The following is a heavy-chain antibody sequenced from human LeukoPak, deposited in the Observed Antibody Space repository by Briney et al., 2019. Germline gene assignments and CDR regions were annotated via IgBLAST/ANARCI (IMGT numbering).Heavy chain of an antibody. CDR1: GFTFSAHW. V-gene: IGHV3-74*01. CDR2: INSDGSST. D-gene: IGHD2-2*01. J-gene: IGHJ4*02. Sequence: GGSLRLSCAASGFTFSAHWMHWVRDSPGKGRVWVSRINSDGSSTSYADSVKGRFTISRDIAKSTLFLQMNSLRAEDTAVYYCARVATTSSKWSLDYWGEGTLVTVSS. CDR3: ARVATTSSKWSLDY.